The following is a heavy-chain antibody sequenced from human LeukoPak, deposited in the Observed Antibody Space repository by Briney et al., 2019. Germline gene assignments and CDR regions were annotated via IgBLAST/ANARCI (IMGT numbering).Heavy chain of an antibody. D-gene: IGHD3-16*02. CDR1: GFTFSSYA. CDR2: ISGSSGGST. V-gene: IGHV3-23*01. CDR3: AKLYDYVWGSYRSNAYYFDY. Sequence: GGSLRLSCAASGFTFSSYAMSWVRQAPGKGLEWVSAISGSSGGSTCYADSVKGRFTISRDNSKNTLYLQMNSLRAEDTAVYYRAKLYDYVWGSYRSNAYYFDYWGQGTLVTVSS. J-gene: IGHJ4*02.